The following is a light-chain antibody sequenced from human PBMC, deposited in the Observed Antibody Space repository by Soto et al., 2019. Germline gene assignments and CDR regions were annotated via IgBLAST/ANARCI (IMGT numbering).Light chain of an antibody. Sequence: ENVLTQSPGTLSLSPGEKATLSCRASQSVGGSFLAWYQQRPGQAPRLLIYHTSYRATGIPDRFSGSGSGTDFTLTINRVEPEDFAVYFCQQYAGSPRTFGQGTKVDIK. V-gene: IGKV3-20*01. J-gene: IGKJ1*01. CDR2: HTS. CDR1: QSVGGSF. CDR3: QQYAGSPRT.